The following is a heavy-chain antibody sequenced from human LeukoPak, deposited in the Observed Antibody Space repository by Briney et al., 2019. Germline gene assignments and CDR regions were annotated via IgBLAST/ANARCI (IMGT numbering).Heavy chain of an antibody. V-gene: IGHV3-64D*09. D-gene: IGHD3-22*01. J-gene: IGHJ4*02. CDR2: ISTDGGST. CDR1: GFTFSNFP. Sequence: GGSLRLSCSASGFTFSNFPMHWVRQAPGKGLEYVSAISTDGGSTYYADSVKGRFTISRDNSKNTLSLQMGSLRAEDTAVYYCVKAILFGSVSYYADWGQGTLVTVSS. CDR3: VKAILFGSVSYYAD.